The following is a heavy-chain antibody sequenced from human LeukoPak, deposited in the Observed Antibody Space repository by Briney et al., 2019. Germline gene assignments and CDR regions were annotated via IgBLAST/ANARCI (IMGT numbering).Heavy chain of an antibody. CDR3: ARVIPGPGDTAMVP. D-gene: IGHD5-18*01. Sequence: PGRSLRLSCAVSGFTFSSYAMHWVRQAPGKGLEWVAVISYDGSNKYYADSVKGRFTISRDNSKNTLYLQMNSLRAEDTAVYYCARVIPGPGDTAMVPWGQGTLVTVSS. V-gene: IGHV3-30*04. J-gene: IGHJ5*02. CDR2: ISYDGSNK. CDR1: GFTFSSYA.